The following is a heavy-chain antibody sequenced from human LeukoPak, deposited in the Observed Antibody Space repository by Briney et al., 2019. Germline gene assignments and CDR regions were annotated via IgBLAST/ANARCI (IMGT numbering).Heavy chain of an antibody. V-gene: IGHV4-31*03. J-gene: IGHJ5*02. CDR2: IYYSGST. CDR3: AREQDHQLLSGRWFDP. D-gene: IGHD2-2*01. Sequence: PSQTLSLTCTVSGGSISSGGYYWSWIRQHPGKGLEWIGYIYYSGSTYYNPSLKSRVTISVDTSKNQFSLKLSSVTAADTAVYYCAREQDHQLLSGRWFDPWGQGTLVTVSS. CDR1: GGSISSGGYY.